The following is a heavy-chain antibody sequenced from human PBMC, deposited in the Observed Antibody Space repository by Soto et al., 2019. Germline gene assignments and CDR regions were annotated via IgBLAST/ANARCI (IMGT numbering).Heavy chain of an antibody. CDR1: GYTFTSYD. CDR2: MNPNSGNT. J-gene: IGHJ3*02. CDR3: ASESEVRDPHDDAFDI. V-gene: IGHV1-8*01. Sequence: QVQLVQSGAEVKKPGASVKVSCKASGYTFTSYDINWVRQATGQGLEWMGWMNPNSGNTGYAQKFQGRVTMTRNTSISTAYMELSSLRSEDTAVYYCASESEVRDPHDDAFDIWGQGTMVTVSS. D-gene: IGHD1-1*01.